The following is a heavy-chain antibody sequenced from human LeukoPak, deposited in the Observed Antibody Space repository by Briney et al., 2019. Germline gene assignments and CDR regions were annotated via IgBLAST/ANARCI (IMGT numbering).Heavy chain of an antibody. CDR2: ISSSDSTV. CDR3: ARKSRALSL. CDR1: GFTASKHE. J-gene: IGHJ4*02. D-gene: IGHD2/OR15-2a*01. Sequence: GGSLRLSCAASGFTASKHEISWVRQAPGKGLEWISYISSSDSTVYYADSVKGRFTISRDNAKNSLYLQMNSLRAEDTALYYCARKSRALSLWGQGTLVTVSS. V-gene: IGHV3-48*03.